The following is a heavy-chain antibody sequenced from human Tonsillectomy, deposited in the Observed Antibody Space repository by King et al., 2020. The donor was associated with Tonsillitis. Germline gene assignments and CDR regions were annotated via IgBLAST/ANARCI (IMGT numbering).Heavy chain of an antibody. V-gene: IGHV1-69*01. CDR2: IIPIFSTT. J-gene: IGHJ4*01. D-gene: IGHD2-2*01. CDR1: GGTFSSSA. CDR3: AXPXXXLLXXXXYAXXXXXXXXXVXXXXXXXXXXXXXXXXXXXXXXXXGXXALGCXXXDY. Sequence: VQLVESGAEVKKPGSSVKVSCKTSGGTFSSSAVSWVRQAPGQGLEWMGGIIPIFSTTNYAQKFQGRLTITADESTSTAYMDLSSLTSEDTALYCCAXPXXXLLXXXXYAXXXXXXXXXVXXXXXXXXXXXXXXXXXXXXXXXXGXXALGCXXXDY.